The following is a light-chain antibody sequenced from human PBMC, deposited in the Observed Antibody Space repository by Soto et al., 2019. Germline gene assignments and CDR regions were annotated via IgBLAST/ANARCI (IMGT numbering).Light chain of an antibody. V-gene: IGLV2-8*01. Sequence: QSALTQPPSASGSPGQSVTISCTGTSSDVGGYNYVSWYQQYPGKAPKIMIYEVSKRSSGVPDRFSGSKSGNTASLTVSGLQAEDEADYYCGSYADSNNYVFGTGTKLTVL. CDR1: SSDVGGYNY. J-gene: IGLJ1*01. CDR3: GSYADSNNYV. CDR2: EVS.